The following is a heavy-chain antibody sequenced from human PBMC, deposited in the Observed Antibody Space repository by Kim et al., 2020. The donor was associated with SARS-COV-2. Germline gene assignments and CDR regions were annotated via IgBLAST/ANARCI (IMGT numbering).Heavy chain of an antibody. CDR1: GFTFDDYA. Sequence: GGSLRLSCAASGFTFDDYAMHWVRQAPGKGLEWVSGISWNSGSIGYADSVKGRFTISRDNAKNSLYLQMNSLRAEDTALYYCAKDNYYDSSGEGPFDYWGQGTLVTVSS. V-gene: IGHV3-9*01. CDR3: AKDNYYDSSGEGPFDY. CDR2: ISWNSGSI. J-gene: IGHJ4*02. D-gene: IGHD3-22*01.